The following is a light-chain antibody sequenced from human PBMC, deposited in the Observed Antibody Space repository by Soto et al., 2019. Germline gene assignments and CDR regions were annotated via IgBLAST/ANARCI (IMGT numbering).Light chain of an antibody. CDR2: DNN. CDR3: QSYANSLSGHVV. Sequence: QSVLTQPPSVSGAPGQRVTISCTGSSSNIGALYDVNWYQQLPGTAPKLLIYDNNNRPSGVPDRFSGSKSGTSASLAITGLQAADEADYYCQSYANSLSGHVVFGGGTKLNVL. CDR1: SSNIGALYD. V-gene: IGLV1-40*01. J-gene: IGLJ2*01.